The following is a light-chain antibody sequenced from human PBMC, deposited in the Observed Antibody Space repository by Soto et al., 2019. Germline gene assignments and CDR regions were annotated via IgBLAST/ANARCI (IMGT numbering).Light chain of an antibody. Sequence: SYELTQPPSVSVALGQTASITCGGDDIGSKNVHWYQQKSGQAPVLVIYRDSSRPSGIPERFSGSNSRNTATLTISRAQAGDEADYYCQVWHSDTAVFGGGAKLTVL. V-gene: IGLV3-9*01. J-gene: IGLJ2*01. CDR3: QVWHSDTAV. CDR2: RDS. CDR1: DIGSKN.